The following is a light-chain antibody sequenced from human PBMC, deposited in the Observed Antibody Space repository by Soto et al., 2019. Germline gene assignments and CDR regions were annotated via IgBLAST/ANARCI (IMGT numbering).Light chain of an antibody. V-gene: IGLV1-40*01. CDR2: GDD. J-gene: IGLJ3*02. CDR1: SSNLGAGFD. CDR3: QSYDTTLSGAWV. Sequence: QPVLTQPPSVSGAPGQRVTISCTGSSSNLGAGFDVHWYQHLPGRAPKLLINGDDNRPSGVPDRFSGSRSGTSASLAITGLQAGDEADYYCQSYDTTLSGAWVFGGGTKVTVL.